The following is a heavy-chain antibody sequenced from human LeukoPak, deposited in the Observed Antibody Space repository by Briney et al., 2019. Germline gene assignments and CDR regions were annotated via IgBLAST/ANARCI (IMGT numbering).Heavy chain of an antibody. V-gene: IGHV3-23*01. CDR1: GFTFSSYA. J-gene: IGHJ4*02. CDR2: ISGSGGST. CDR3: AKDVGGTMIPRYYFDY. Sequence: GGSLRLSCAASGFTFSSYAMSWVRQAPGKGLEWVSAISGSGGSTYYADSVKGRFTISRDNSKNTLYLQMNSLRAEDTAVYYCAKDVGGTMIPRYYFDYGGQGTLVTVSS. D-gene: IGHD3-22*01.